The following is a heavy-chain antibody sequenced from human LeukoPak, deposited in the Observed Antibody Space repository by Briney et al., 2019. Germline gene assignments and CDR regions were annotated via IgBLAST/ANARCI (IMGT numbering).Heavy chain of an antibody. CDR3: AKLWYYDFWSGPNWFDP. V-gene: IGHV3-23*01. J-gene: IGHJ5*02. CDR2: TSGSGGNT. CDR1: GFTFSSYA. D-gene: IGHD3-3*01. Sequence: AGGSLRLSCAASGFTFSSYAMSWVRQAPGKGLEWVSATSGSGGNTYYADSVKGRFTISRDNSKNTLYLQMNSLRAEDTAVYYCAKLWYYDFWSGPNWFDPWGQGTLVTVSS.